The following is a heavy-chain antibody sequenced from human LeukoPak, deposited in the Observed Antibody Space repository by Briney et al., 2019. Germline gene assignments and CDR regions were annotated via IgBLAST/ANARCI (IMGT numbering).Heavy chain of an antibody. J-gene: IGHJ4*02. V-gene: IGHV4-34*01. CDR3: ASDSGYDEIDY. Sequence: SETLSLTCAVYGGSFSGYYWSWLRQAPGKGLEWIGEINHSGSTNYNPSLKSRVTISVDTSKNQFSLKLSSVTAADTAVYYCASDSGYDEIDYWGQGTLVTVSS. CDR2: INHSGST. D-gene: IGHD5-12*01. CDR1: GGSFSGYY.